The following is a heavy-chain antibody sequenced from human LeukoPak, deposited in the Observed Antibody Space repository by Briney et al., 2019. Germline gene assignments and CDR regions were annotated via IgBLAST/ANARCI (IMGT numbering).Heavy chain of an antibody. CDR3: AKGVRRSSDYSSPVDY. CDR2: IGGSGSTT. V-gene: IGHV3-23*01. J-gene: IGHJ4*02. Sequence: GGSLRLSCAASGFTFSSYGMSWVRQAPGKGLEWVSAIGGSGSTTYYADSVKGRFTISRDNSKNTLYLQMNSLRAEDTAVYYCAKGVRRSSDYSSPVDYWGQGTLVTVSS. D-gene: IGHD3-22*01. CDR1: GFTFSSYG.